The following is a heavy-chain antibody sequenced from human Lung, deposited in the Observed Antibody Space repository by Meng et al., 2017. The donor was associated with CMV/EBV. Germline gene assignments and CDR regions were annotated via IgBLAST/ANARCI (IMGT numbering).Heavy chain of an antibody. V-gene: IGHV3-30*02. J-gene: IGHJ5*02. CDR2: IRFDGTQT. Sequence: GESLKISCEASGFTFSNYGMHWVRQAPGKGLEWVAYIRFDGTQTYYSDSVKGRFAIFRDNSKNTLYLQMHSLTTEDTAMFYCAKVAESTTSPYNYFGAWGQGXLVTVSS. D-gene: IGHD1-1*01. CDR1: GFTFSNYG. CDR3: AKVAESTTSPYNYFGA.